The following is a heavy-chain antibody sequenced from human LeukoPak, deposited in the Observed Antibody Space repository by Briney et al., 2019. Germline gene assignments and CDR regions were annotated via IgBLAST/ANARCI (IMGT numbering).Heavy chain of an antibody. Sequence: ASVKVSCKASGYTFTSYYMHWVRQAPGQGLEWMGIINPSGGSTSYAQKFQGRVTITADKSTSTAYMELSSLRSEDTAVYYCASTFTYYDSSGPYDAFDIWGQGTMVTVSS. CDR1: GYTFTSYY. V-gene: IGHV1-46*01. J-gene: IGHJ3*02. D-gene: IGHD3-22*01. CDR2: INPSGGST. CDR3: ASTFTYYDSSGPYDAFDI.